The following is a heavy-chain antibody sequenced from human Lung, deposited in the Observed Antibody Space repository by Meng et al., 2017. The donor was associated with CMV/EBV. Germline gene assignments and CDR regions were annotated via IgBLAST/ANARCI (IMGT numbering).Heavy chain of an antibody. CDR1: FSTSA. CDR3: TATRGDSWSGYPNWFDP. D-gene: IGHD3-3*01. V-gene: IGHV3-73*01. J-gene: IGHJ5*02. CDR2: VRSKENNHVA. Sequence: FSTSAIHWVRQASGEGLEWVGRVRSKENNHVAHYGASVAGRFIISRDDSKNTAYLQLNSLKTEDTAVYYCTATRGDSWSGYPNWFDPWGQGALVTVS.